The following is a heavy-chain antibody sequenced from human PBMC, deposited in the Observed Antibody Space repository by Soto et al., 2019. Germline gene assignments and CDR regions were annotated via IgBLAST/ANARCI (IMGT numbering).Heavy chain of an antibody. CDR3: ARHLEWELVT. D-gene: IGHD1-26*01. Sequence: SETLSLTCTVSGGSISSSSYYWGWIRQPPGKGLEWIGSIYYSGSTYYNPSLKSRVTISVDTSKDQFSLKLSSVTAADTAVYYCARHLEWELVTWGQGTLVTVSS. V-gene: IGHV4-39*01. CDR2: IYYSGST. CDR1: GGSISSSSYY. J-gene: IGHJ4*02.